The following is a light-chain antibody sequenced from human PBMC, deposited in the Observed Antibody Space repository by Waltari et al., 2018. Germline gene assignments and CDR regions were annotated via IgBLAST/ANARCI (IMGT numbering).Light chain of an antibody. V-gene: IGLV2-14*03. J-gene: IGLJ3*02. CDR3: ASYISYSTLEL. CDR2: DVS. Sequence: QSALTQPASVSGSPGQSITISCTGTSSDVGFYNYVSWYQQHPGKAPRLIIFDVSSRPSGVSSRVSGSKSGNTASLTISGLQGEDEAKYYCASYISYSTLELFGGGTSLTVL. CDR1: SSDVGFYNY.